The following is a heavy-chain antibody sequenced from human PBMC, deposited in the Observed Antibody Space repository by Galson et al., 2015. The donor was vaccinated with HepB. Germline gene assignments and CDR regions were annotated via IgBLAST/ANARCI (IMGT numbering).Heavy chain of an antibody. V-gene: IGHV1-69*06. CDR1: GGTFSSYA. J-gene: IGHJ6*02. D-gene: IGHD6-13*01. CDR2: ITPIFGTA. Sequence: SVKVSCKASGGTFSSYAISWVRQAPGQGLEWMGGITPIFGTANYAQKFQGRVTITADKSTSTAYMELSSLRSEDTAVYYCARDLEQQLNEDYGMDVWGQGTTVTVSS. CDR3: ARDLEQQLNEDYGMDV.